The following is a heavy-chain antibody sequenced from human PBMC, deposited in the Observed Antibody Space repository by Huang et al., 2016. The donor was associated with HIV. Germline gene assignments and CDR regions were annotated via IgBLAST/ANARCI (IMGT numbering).Heavy chain of an antibody. CDR2: MNPNTGNT. Sequence: QVHLVQSGAEVKKPGASVKVSCKASGYTFPNYDINWVRQAPGRGREWMGWMNPNTGNTGFAQSVQGRVTMTRKTSITTAYMELTSLTSEDTAVYYCARSAYGDLDYWGLGTLVIVSS. CDR1: GYTFPNYD. J-gene: IGHJ4*02. V-gene: IGHV1-8*02. CDR3: ARSAYGDLDY. D-gene: IGHD4-17*01.